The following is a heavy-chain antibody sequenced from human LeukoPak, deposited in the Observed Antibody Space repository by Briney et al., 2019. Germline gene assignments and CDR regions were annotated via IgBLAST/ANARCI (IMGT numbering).Heavy chain of an antibody. J-gene: IGHJ4*02. CDR3: ATTASGGHYNYFDH. Sequence: GGSLRLSCAASRFTVSNNYMSWVRQAPGKGLEWVSVIYGGGSAYYPDSVKGRFSIPTDNSKNTLYLQMNSLRAEDTAVYYCATTASGGHYNYFDHWGQGTLVTVSS. D-gene: IGHD3-10*01. CDR1: RFTVSNNY. CDR2: IYGGGSA. V-gene: IGHV3-66*02.